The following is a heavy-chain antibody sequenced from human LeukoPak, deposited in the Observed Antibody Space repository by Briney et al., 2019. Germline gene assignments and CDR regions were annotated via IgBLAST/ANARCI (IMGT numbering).Heavy chain of an antibody. CDR1: GFTFSSYW. Sequence: GGSLRLSCAASGFTFSSYWMGWVRQAPGKGLEWVANIKQDGSEKYYVDSVKGRFTISRDNAKNSLYLQMNSLRAEDTAVYYCARDLFFLPGVLWSGFDYWGQGTLVTVSS. CDR3: ARDLFFLPGVLWSGFDY. CDR2: IKQDGSEK. J-gene: IGHJ4*02. D-gene: IGHD7-27*01. V-gene: IGHV3-7*01.